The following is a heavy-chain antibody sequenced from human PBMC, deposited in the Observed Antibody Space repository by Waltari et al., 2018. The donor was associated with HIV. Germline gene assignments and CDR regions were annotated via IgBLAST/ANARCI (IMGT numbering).Heavy chain of an antibody. V-gene: IGHV1-18*01. CDR3: VRGGGSWLYDMYYYQGLDV. J-gene: IGHJ6*02. D-gene: IGHD2-8*01. Sequence: VQLVQSGPEMRKPGASVKISCRASCFTFTNYVFSLVRPAPGQGLAWLGWISAYDGNKDAAQKFKGRITLTTDTSTTTAYLEVRSLRSDDTAIYHCVRGGGSWLYDMYYYQGLDVWGQGTTVIVSS. CDR2: ISAYDGNK. CDR1: CFTFTNYV.